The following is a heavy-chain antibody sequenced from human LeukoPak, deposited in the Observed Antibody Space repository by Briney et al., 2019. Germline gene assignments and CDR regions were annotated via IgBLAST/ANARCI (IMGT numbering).Heavy chain of an antibody. CDR1: GGSFSGYY. CDR2: IYYSGST. V-gene: IGHV4-59*08. D-gene: IGHD3-22*01. CDR3: ARHLTYYYDSSGYFDY. Sequence: SETLSLTCAVYGGSFSGYYWSWIRQPPGKGLEWIGYIYYSGSTNYNPSLKSRVTISVDTSKNQFSLKLSSVTAADTAVYYCARHLTYYYDSSGYFDYWGQGTLVTVSS. J-gene: IGHJ4*02.